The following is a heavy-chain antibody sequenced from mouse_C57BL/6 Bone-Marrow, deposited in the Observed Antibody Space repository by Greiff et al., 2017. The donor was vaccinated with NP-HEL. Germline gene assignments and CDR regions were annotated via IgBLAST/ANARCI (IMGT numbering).Heavy chain of an antibody. CDR3: ALYGSSYYFDY. J-gene: IGHJ2*01. V-gene: IGHV1-52*01. Sequence: QVQLQQSGAELVRPGSSVKLSCKASGYTFTSYWMHWVKQRPIQGLEWIGNIDPSDSETHYNQKFKDKATLTVDKSSSTAYMQLSSLTSEDSAVYYCALYGSSYYFDYWGQGTTLTVSS. D-gene: IGHD1-1*01. CDR2: IDPSDSET. CDR1: GYTFTSYW.